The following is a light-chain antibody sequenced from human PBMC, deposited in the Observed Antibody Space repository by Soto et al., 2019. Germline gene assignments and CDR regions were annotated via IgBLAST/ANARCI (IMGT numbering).Light chain of an antibody. Sequence: QSVLTQPPSVSGAPGQRVTFSCTGSSSNIAAGYDVHWYQQLPGAAPKLLMYRNSHRPSGVPDRFSGSKSGTSASLVITGLQAEDEADYYCQSYDSSLNSRVFGGGTKLTVL. V-gene: IGLV1-40*01. J-gene: IGLJ3*02. CDR2: RNS. CDR1: SSNIAAGYD. CDR3: QSYDSSLNSRV.